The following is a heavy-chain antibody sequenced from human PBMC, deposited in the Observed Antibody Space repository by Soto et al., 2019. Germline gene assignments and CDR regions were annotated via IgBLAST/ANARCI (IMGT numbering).Heavy chain of an antibody. J-gene: IGHJ6*02. D-gene: IGHD6-13*01. Sequence: QVQLVQSGAEVKKPGSSVKVSCKASGGTFSSYAISWVRQAPGQGLEWMGGIIPSFGTANYAQNFQGRVTITADESTSTAYMELSSLISEDTAVYYCARDLRAAGRPGMDVWGQGTTVTVSS. CDR2: IIPSFGTA. V-gene: IGHV1-69*01. CDR3: ARDLRAAGRPGMDV. CDR1: GGTFSSYA.